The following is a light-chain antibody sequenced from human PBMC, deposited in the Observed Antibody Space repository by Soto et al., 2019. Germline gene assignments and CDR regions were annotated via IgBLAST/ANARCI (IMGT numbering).Light chain of an antibody. V-gene: IGKV1-5*03. CDR1: QSISSW. J-gene: IGKJ3*01. CDR3: QHYSGYPFT. CDR2: KAS. Sequence: DLQMTQSPSTLSASVGDRVTITCRASQSISSWLAWYQQKPGKAPKLLIYKASSLESGVPSRLSGSGSGTEFTLTISSLQPDDFATYFCQHYSGYPFTFGPGTKVYIK.